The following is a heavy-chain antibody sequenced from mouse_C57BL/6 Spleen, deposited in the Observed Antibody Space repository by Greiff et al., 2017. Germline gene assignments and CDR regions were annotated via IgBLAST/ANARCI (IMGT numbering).Heavy chain of an antibody. V-gene: IGHV5-17*01. D-gene: IGHD2-3*01. CDR2: ISSGSSTI. Sequence: EVHLVESGGGLVKPGGSLKLSCAASGFTFSDYGMHWVRQAPEKGLEWVAYISSGSSTIYYADTVKGRFTISRDNAKNTLFLQMTSLRSEDTAMYYCAGPDGYYVYFDVWGTGTTVTVSS. J-gene: IGHJ1*03. CDR3: AGPDGYYVYFDV. CDR1: GFTFSDYG.